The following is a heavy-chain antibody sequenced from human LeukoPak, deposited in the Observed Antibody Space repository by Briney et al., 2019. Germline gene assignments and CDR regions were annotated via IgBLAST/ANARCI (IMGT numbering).Heavy chain of an antibody. Sequence: WASVKVSCKASGYTFTGYYMHWVRQAPGQGLEWMGWINPNSGGTNYAQKFQGRVTMTRDTSISTAYMELSRLRSDDTAVYYCARDREYYYDGSGYDYHDAFDIWGQGTMVTVSS. V-gene: IGHV1-2*02. CDR3: ARDREYYYDGSGYDYHDAFDI. CDR2: INPNSGGT. J-gene: IGHJ3*02. CDR1: GYTFTGYY. D-gene: IGHD3-22*01.